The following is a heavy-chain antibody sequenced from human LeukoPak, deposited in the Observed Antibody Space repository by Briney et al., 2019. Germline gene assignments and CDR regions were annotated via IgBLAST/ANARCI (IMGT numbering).Heavy chain of an antibody. CDR2: IREDGSEK. D-gene: IGHD1-20*01. V-gene: IGHV3-7*03. J-gene: IGHJ4*02. CDR1: GFTFSSYW. Sequence: GGSLRLSCAASGFTFSSYWMIWVRQAPGKGLEWVANIREDGSEKYYVDSVKGRFTISRDNAKNSLYLQMSSLRAEDTALYYCARGLLTFDYWGQGTLVTVSS. CDR3: ARGLLTFDY.